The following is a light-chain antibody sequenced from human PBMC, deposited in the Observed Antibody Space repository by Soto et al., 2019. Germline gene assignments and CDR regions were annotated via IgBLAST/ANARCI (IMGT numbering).Light chain of an antibody. CDR3: QQYGSSPLVT. CDR2: GAS. J-gene: IGKJ5*01. Sequence: EIVLTQSPGTLSLSPGERATLSCRASQSVSSSYLAWYQQKPGQAPRLLIHGASSRATGIPDRFSGSGSGTEFTLTISRLEPEDFAVYYCQQYGSSPLVTFGQGTRLEIK. V-gene: IGKV3-20*01. CDR1: QSVSSSY.